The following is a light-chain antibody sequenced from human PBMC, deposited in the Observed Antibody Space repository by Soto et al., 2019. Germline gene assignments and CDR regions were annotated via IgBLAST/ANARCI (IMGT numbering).Light chain of an antibody. Sequence: QSALTQPRSVSASPGQSVAISCTKTSSDFGGSEFVSWYQQQPGKAHKLIIYDATQRPSGVPDRFSGSKSGDTASLTISGLQAEDEADYYCCSYTYTYSVFGGGTKLTVL. CDR3: CSYTYTYSV. CDR2: DAT. J-gene: IGLJ3*02. CDR1: SSDFGGSEF. V-gene: IGLV2-11*01.